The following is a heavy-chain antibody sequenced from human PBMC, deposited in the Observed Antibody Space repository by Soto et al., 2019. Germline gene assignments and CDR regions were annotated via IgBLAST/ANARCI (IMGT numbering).Heavy chain of an antibody. CDR1: GFTFSSYG. CDR3: AKDLAVVVAATPSTYYYGMDV. CDR2: ISYDGSNK. D-gene: IGHD2-15*01. V-gene: IGHV3-30*18. Sequence: GGSLRLSCAASGFTFSSYGMHWVRQAPGKGLEWVAVISYDGSNKYYADSVKGRFTISRDNSKNTLYLQMNSLRAEDTAVYYCAKDLAVVVAATPSTYYYGMDVWGQGTTVTLSS. J-gene: IGHJ6*02.